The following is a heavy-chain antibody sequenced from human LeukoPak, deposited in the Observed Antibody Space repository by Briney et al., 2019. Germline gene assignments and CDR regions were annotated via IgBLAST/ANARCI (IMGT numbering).Heavy chain of an antibody. CDR2: IYSGGST. CDR1: GFTVSSNH. V-gene: IGHV3-53*01. Sequence: GGSLRLSCAASGFTVSSNHMSWVRQAPGKGLEWVSVIYSGGSTYYADSVKGRFTISRDNAKNTLYLQMSSLRAEDTAVYYCARDRSGSSSDFQHWGQGTLVSVSS. D-gene: IGHD6-13*01. CDR3: ARDRSGSSSDFQH. J-gene: IGHJ1*01.